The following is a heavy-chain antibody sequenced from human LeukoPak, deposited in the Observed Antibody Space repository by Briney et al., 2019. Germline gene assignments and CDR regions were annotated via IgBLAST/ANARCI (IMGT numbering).Heavy chain of an antibody. CDR3: AREWAIAVVAARGWFDP. V-gene: IGHV1-2*02. D-gene: IGHD2-15*01. CDR2: INPNSGGT. J-gene: IGHJ5*02. CDR1: GYTFTGYY. Sequence: ASVKVSCKASGYTFTGYYMHWVRQAPGQGLEWMGWINPNSGGTNYAQKFQGRVTMTRDTSISTAYMELSRLRSDDTAVYYCAREWAIAVVAARGWFDPWGQGTLVTVSS.